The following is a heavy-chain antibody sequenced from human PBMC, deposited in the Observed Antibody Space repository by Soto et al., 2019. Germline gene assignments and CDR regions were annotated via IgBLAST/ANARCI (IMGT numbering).Heavy chain of an antibody. Sequence: QVQLQESGPGLVKPSGTLSLTCPVSGGSISSSNWWSWVRQPPGKGLEWIGEIYHSGSTNYNPSLSSQVTISVDKSKTQFSLKLSSVTAADTAVYYCARTRTMVAYYFDSWGQGTVVTVSS. J-gene: IGHJ4*02. CDR3: ARTRTMVAYYFDS. CDR2: IYHSGST. CDR1: GGSISSSNW. D-gene: IGHD3-10*01. V-gene: IGHV4-4*02.